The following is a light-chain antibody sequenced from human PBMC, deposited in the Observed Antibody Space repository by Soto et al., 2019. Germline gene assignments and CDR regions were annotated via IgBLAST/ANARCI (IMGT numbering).Light chain of an antibody. CDR1: SSDVGGYNY. Sequence: SALTQPRSVSGSPGQSVTISCTGTSSDVGGYNYVSWYQLHPGKAPKLIIYDVSKRPSGVPDRFSGSKSGNTASLTISGLQAEDEAGYYCCSYAGIYPYVFGTGTKLTVL. J-gene: IGLJ1*01. CDR2: DVS. CDR3: CSYAGIYPYV. V-gene: IGLV2-11*01.